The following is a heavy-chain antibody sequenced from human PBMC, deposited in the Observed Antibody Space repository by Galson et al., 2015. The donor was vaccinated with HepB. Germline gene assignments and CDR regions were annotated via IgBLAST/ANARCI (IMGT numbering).Heavy chain of an antibody. V-gene: IGHV3-74*01. CDR2: INSDGSST. Sequence: SLRLSCAASGFTFSSYWMHWVRQAPGKGLVWVSRINSDGSSTSYADSVRGRFTISRDNAKNTLYLQMNSLRAEDTAVYYCARVLKAVRCLSFGGQGTLVTVSS. J-gene: IGHJ4*02. CDR3: ARVLKAVRCLSF. D-gene: IGHD2/OR15-2a*01. CDR1: GFTFSSYW.